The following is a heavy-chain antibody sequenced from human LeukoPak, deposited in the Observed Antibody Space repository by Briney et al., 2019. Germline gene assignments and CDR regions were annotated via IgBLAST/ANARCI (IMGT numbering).Heavy chain of an antibody. D-gene: IGHD4/OR15-4a*01. CDR3: VGATSIQEYYFDY. Sequence: GGSLRLSCAASGFTFSSYGMHWVRQAPGKGLEWVAFIRYDGSNKYYADSVKGRFAISRDNSKNTLYLQMNSLRAEDTAVYYCVGATSIQEYYFDYWGQGTLVTVSS. V-gene: IGHV3-30*02. J-gene: IGHJ4*02. CDR2: IRYDGSNK. CDR1: GFTFSSYG.